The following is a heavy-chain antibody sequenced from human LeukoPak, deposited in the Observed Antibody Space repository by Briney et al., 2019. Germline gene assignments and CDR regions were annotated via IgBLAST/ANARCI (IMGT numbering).Heavy chain of an antibody. Sequence: ASVKVSCKASGYTFTSCDINWVRQATGQGLEWMGWMNPNSGNTGYGQSFQGRITMTRDISIGTAYMELSNLTSEDTAIYYCTRGSSGRRDNWGQGTMVTVSA. D-gene: IGHD6-19*01. CDR3: TRGSSGRRDN. CDR1: GYTFTSCD. V-gene: IGHV1-8*01. CDR2: MNPNSGNT. J-gene: IGHJ4*02.